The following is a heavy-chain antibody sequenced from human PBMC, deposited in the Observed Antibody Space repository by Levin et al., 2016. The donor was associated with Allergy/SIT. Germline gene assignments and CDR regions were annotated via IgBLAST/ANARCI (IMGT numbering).Heavy chain of an antibody. CDR3: ATAGGAY. CDR1: GFTFTSHW. V-gene: IGHV3-7*01. Sequence: GESLKISCAASGFTFTSHWMIWVRQAPGKGLEWVANIKQDGRETYYVDSVKGRLTISRDSSKESVYLQLNSLRAEDTAVYYCATAGGAYWGQGALVAVSS. CDR2: IKQDGRET. D-gene: IGHD3-16*01. J-gene: IGHJ4*02.